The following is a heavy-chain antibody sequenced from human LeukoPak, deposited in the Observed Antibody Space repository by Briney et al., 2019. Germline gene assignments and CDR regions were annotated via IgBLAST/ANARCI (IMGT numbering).Heavy chain of an antibody. Sequence: SQTLSLTCTVSGGSISSGSYYWSWIRQPAGKGLEWIGRIYTSGSTNYNPSLKSRVTISVDTSKNQFSLKLSSVTAADTAVYYCARERGYCSGGSCALDYWGQGTLVTVSS. D-gene: IGHD2-15*01. CDR3: ARERGYCSGGSCALDY. CDR2: IYTSGST. V-gene: IGHV4-61*02. CDR1: GGSISSGSYY. J-gene: IGHJ4*02.